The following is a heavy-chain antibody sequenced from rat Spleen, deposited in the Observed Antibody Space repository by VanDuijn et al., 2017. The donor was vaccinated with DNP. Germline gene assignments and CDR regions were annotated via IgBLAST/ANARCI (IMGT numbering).Heavy chain of an antibody. J-gene: IGHJ2*01. D-gene: IGHD4-3*01. CDR2: IVYDGSGA. CDR3: ARWYNSGYCFDY. Sequence: EVQLVESGGGLVQPGRSLKLSCAASGLTFSDYSMAWVRQAPKKGLEWVATIVYDGSGAYYGDSVKGRFTISRDNAKNTLYLQMNSLRSEDMATYYCARWYNSGYCFDYWGQGVMVTVSS. CDR1: GLTFSDYS. V-gene: IGHV5-22*01.